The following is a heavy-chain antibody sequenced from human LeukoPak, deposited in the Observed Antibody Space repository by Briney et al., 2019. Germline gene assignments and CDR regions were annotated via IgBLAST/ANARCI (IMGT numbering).Heavy chain of an antibody. D-gene: IGHD6-19*01. CDR1: GFTFSNYN. V-gene: IGHV3-21*01. Sequence: GGSLRLSCAASGFTFSNYNMNWVRQAPGKGLEWVSSISSSSSYIYYTDSVKGRFTISRDNAKNSLYLQMNSLRAGDTAVYYCAREKMVAGTEDAFDIWGQGTMVTVSS. J-gene: IGHJ3*02. CDR3: AREKMVAGTEDAFDI. CDR2: ISSSSSYI.